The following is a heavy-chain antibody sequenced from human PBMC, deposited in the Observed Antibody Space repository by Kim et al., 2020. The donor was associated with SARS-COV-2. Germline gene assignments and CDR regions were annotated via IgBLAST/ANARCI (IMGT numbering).Heavy chain of an antibody. CDR2: VNPNSGGT. V-gene: IGHV1-2*02. CDR3: ARDMEIGVAVTFDY. J-gene: IGHJ4*01. CDR1: GYTFTGYY. D-gene: IGHD3-3*01. Sequence: ASVKVSCKASGYTFTGYYMHWVRQAPAKGREWRVWVNPNSGGTNYAQKFQGSVPMTSDTSISTAYMELSRLRSDDTAVYYCARDMEIGVAVTFDYWGHGTLVTVAS.